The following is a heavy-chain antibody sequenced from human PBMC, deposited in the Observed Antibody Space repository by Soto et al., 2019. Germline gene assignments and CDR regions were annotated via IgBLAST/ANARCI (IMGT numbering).Heavy chain of an antibody. CDR3: ARAGGVFNWFDP. CDR1: GGSISSGGYY. Sequence: PSETLSLTCTVSGGSISSGGYYWSWIRQHPGKGLEWIGYIYYSGSTYYNPSLKSRVTISVDTSKNQFSLKLSSVTAADTAVYYSARAGGVFNWFDPWGQGTLVTVPS. D-gene: IGHD1-26*01. CDR2: IYYSGST. V-gene: IGHV4-31*03. J-gene: IGHJ5*02.